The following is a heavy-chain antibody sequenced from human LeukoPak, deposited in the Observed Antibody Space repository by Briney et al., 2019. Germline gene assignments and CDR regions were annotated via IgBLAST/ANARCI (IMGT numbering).Heavy chain of an antibody. Sequence: ASVKVSCKASGYTFSNYGITWVRQAPGQGLEWMGWISADSGNTNYPQKLQGRVTMTTDTSTSTAYMELRSLRSDDTAVYFCTTLGYCTSTACYFDLIDFWGQGTRVTVSS. D-gene: IGHD2-2*01. V-gene: IGHV1-18*01. CDR2: ISADSGNT. J-gene: IGHJ4*02. CDR1: GYTFSNYG. CDR3: TTLGYCTSTACYFDLIDF.